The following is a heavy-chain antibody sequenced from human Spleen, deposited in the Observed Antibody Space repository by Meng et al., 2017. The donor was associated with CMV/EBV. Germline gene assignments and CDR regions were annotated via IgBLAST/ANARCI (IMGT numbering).Heavy chain of an antibody. CDR1: AYTFTTYG. CDR2: INPNTGGT. Sequence: ASVKVSCKASAYTFTTYGITWVRKAPGQGLEWMGCINPNTGGTNYAQKFQGRVTVTRDTSISTTYMDLRRLKSDDTAVYYCVRVVTPLGRPHDDILEEGWFDPWGQGTLVTVSS. V-gene: IGHV1-2*02. D-gene: IGHD3-9*01. J-gene: IGHJ5*02. CDR3: VRVVTPLGRPHDDILEEGWFDP.